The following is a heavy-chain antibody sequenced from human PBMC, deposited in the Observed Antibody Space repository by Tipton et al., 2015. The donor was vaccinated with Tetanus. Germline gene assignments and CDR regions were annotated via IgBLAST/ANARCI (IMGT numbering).Heavy chain of an antibody. V-gene: IGHV3-23*01. CDR3: APSRDSSGYFSTF. CDR1: GFTFPKFP. J-gene: IGHJ4*02. Sequence: SLRLSCAASGFTFPKFPMSWVRQAPGKGLEWVSAISGSGARTSYADSVKGRFTVSRDNSKSTLYLQMNSLRANDTALYYCAPSRDSSGYFSTFWGQGTLVTVAS. CDR2: ISGSGART. D-gene: IGHD3-22*01.